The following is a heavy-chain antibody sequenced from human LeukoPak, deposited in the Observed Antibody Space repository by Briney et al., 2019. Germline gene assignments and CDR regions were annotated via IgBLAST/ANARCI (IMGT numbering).Heavy chain of an antibody. D-gene: IGHD6-19*01. V-gene: IGHV4-4*07. Sequence: SETLSLTCTVSGGSISSYYWSWIRQPAGKGLEWIGRIYTSGSTNYNPSLKSRVTMSVDTPKNQFSLKLSSVTAADTAVYYCAREGAVAGPFDYWGQGTLVTVSS. J-gene: IGHJ4*02. CDR3: AREGAVAGPFDY. CDR1: GGSISSYY. CDR2: IYTSGST.